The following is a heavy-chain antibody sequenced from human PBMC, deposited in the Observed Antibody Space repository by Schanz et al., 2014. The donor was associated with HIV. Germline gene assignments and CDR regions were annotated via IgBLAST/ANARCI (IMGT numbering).Heavy chain of an antibody. D-gene: IGHD2-15*01. CDR3: ALSRPSGYGGSWYFDL. Sequence: VQLVESGGGVVQPGGSLRLSCAASGFAFNSYAMSWVRQAPGKGLEWVSSIDSDGESKFYTDSVEGRFTVSRDNAKNSLFLQMNSLRVEDTAVYYCALSRPSGYGGSWYFDLWGRGTLVAVSS. CDR1: GFAFNSYA. V-gene: IGHV3-48*04. CDR2: IDSDGESK. J-gene: IGHJ2*01.